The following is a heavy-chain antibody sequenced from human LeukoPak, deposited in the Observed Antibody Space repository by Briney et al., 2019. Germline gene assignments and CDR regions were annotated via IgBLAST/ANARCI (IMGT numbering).Heavy chain of an antibody. CDR3: ARGEGLLVGDY. J-gene: IGHJ4*02. Sequence: ASVKVSCKASGYTFTGYYMHWVRQAPGQGLEWMGIINPSGGSTSYAQKFQGRVTMTRDMSTSTVYMELGSLRSEDTAVYYCARGEGLLVGDYWGQGTLVTVSS. CDR1: GYTFTGYY. V-gene: IGHV1-46*01. CDR2: INPSGGST. D-gene: IGHD1-26*01.